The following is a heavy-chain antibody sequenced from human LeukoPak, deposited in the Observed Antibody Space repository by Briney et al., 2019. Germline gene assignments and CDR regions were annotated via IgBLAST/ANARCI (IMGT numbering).Heavy chain of an antibody. CDR1: GFTFSAIS. D-gene: IGHD3-10*01. CDR3: ASGFGDSTDFDY. J-gene: IGHJ4*02. Sequence: GGSLRLSCAASGFTFSAISMSWVRQAPGKGLEWVSYISSSSSTIYYEDSLKGRFTISRDNAKNSLYLQMNSLRVEDTAVYYCASGFGDSTDFDYWGQGTLVTVSS. CDR2: ISSSSSTI. V-gene: IGHV3-48*04.